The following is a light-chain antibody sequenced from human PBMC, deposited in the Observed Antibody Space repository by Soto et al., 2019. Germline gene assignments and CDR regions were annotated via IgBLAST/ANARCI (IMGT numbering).Light chain of an antibody. CDR1: QSVSSY. J-gene: IGKJ2*01. CDR3: QQRSNWPPMFT. Sequence: EIVLTQSPATLSLSPGERATLSCRASQSVSSYLAWYQQKPGQAPRLLIYDASDRATGIPARFRGSGSGTDFTLTISSLEPEDSAVYYCQQRSNWPPMFTFGQGTKLEIK. V-gene: IGKV3-11*01. CDR2: DAS.